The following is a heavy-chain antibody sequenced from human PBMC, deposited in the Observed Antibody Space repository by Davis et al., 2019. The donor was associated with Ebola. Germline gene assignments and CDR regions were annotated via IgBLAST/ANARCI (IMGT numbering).Heavy chain of an antibody. CDR2: IYYSGST. J-gene: IGHJ4*02. D-gene: IGHD4-17*01. Sequence: SETLSLTCTVSGGSISSSSYYWGWIRQPPGKGLEWIGSIYYSGSTYYNPSLKSRVTISVDTSKNQFSLKLSPVTAADTAVYYCARYGDYTSVDYWGQGTLVTVSS. CDR3: ARYGDYTSVDY. V-gene: IGHV4-39*01. CDR1: GGSISSSSYY.